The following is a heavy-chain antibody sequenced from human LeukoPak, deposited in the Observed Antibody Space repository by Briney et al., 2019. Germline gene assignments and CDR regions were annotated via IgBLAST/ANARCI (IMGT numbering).Heavy chain of an antibody. CDR1: GGSFSGYC. J-gene: IGHJ4*02. CDR3: ARVNLPYGGNTQGRRGYYYFDY. Sequence: SETLSLTCAVYGGSFSGYCWSWIRQPPGKGLEWIGEINHSGSTNYTPSLKSRVTISVDTSKNQFSLKLSSVTAADTAVYYCARVNLPYGGNTQGRRGYYYFDYWGQGTLVTVSS. D-gene: IGHD4-23*01. V-gene: IGHV4-34*01. CDR2: INHSGST.